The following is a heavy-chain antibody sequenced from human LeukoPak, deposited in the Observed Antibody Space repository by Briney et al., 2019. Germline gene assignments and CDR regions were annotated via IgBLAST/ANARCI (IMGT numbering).Heavy chain of an antibody. CDR3: VKDFVRGVVTAMGFHGAFDI. CDR1: GFTFDDYA. CDR2: ISWNSGSI. J-gene: IGHJ3*02. V-gene: IGHV3-9*01. Sequence: GRSLRLSCAASGFTFDDYAMHWVRQAPGKGLEWVSGISWNSGSIGYADSVKGRFTISRDNAKNSLYLQMNSLRAEDTALYYCVKDFVRGVVTAMGFHGAFDIWGQGTMVTVSS. D-gene: IGHD2-21*02.